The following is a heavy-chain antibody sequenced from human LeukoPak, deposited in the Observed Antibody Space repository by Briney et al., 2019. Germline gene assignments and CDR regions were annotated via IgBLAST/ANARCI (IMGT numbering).Heavy chain of an antibody. J-gene: IGHJ4*02. V-gene: IGHV3-20*04. CDR1: GFTFDDYG. D-gene: IGHD1-26*01. CDR3: ARSLAPGAFDY. Sequence: GGSLRLSCAASGFTFDDYGMSWVRQAPGKELEWVSGINWNGGSTGYADSVKGRFTISRDNDKNSLYLQMNSLRAEDSALDYCARSLAPGAFDYWGQGTLVTVSS. CDR2: INWNGGST.